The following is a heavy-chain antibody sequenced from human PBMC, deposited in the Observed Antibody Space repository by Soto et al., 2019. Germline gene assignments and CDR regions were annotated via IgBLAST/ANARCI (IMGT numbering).Heavy chain of an antibody. J-gene: IGHJ4*02. CDR2: TSAYNRHT. V-gene: IGHV1-18*01. Sequence: QVQLVQSGAEVKKPGASVKVSCKASGYTFTSYAISWVRQAPGQGLEWMGWTSAYNRHTNYAQEFQGRVTLTTDTSKSTAYTELRSLSSDDTAVYYCARVAVVAGYDYWGQGTLVTVSS. CDR3: ARVAVVAGYDY. D-gene: IGHD6-19*01. CDR1: GYTFTSYA.